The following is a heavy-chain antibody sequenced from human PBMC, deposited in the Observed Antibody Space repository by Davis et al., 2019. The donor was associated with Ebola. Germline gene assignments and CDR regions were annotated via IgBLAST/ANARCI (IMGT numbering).Heavy chain of an antibody. J-gene: IGHJ4*02. V-gene: IGHV5-51*01. CDR3: ARRGGWSGAFLDY. CDR2: IYPGDSDT. CDR1: GYTFTTYW. Sequence: GESLKISCNGSGYTFTTYWIGWVRQMPGKGLEWMGIIYPGDSDTRYSPSFHGQVTISADKSISTAYLQWSSLKASDTAMYYCARRGGWSGAFLDYWGQGTLVTVSS. D-gene: IGHD3-3*02.